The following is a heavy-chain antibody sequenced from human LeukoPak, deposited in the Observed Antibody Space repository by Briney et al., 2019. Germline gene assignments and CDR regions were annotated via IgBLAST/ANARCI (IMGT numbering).Heavy chain of an antibody. Sequence: SETLSLTCTVSGGSVRGYFWSWIRQPPEKKGLEWLGEINHTGSTHYNPSLKGRVTISIDTSKNQFSLRLTSVTAADTAVYYCARFDYSGPFDFWGQEALVTVSS. CDR3: ARFDYSGPFDF. D-gene: IGHD4-23*01. CDR1: GGSVRGYF. CDR2: INHTGST. V-gene: IGHV4-34*01. J-gene: IGHJ4*02.